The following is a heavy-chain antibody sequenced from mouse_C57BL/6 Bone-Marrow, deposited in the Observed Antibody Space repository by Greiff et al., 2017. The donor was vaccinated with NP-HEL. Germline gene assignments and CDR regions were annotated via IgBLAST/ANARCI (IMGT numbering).Heavy chain of an antibody. Sequence: QVQLKQSGAELMKPGASVKLSCKATGYTFTGYWIEWVKQRPGHGLEWIGEILPGSGSTNYNEKFKGKATFTADTSSKTAYMQLSSLTTEDSAIYYCARRGVTTVVAKGDFDYWGQGTTLTVSS. D-gene: IGHD1-1*01. V-gene: IGHV1-9*01. CDR2: ILPGSGST. J-gene: IGHJ2*01. CDR3: ARRGVTTVVAKGDFDY. CDR1: GYTFTGYW.